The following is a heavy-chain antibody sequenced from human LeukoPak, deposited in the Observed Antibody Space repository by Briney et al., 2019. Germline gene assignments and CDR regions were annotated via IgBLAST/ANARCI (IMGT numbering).Heavy chain of an antibody. V-gene: IGHV3-23*01. Sequence: PGGSLRLSCAASGFTLSSYAMSWVRQGPGKGLEWVSAISVSGNTYHADSVKGRFTISRDSSKNTLYLQMNSLRAEDTAIYYCAREDYGDLYFDHWGQGTLVTVSS. J-gene: IGHJ4*02. CDR3: AREDYGDLYFDH. CDR1: GFTLSSYA. D-gene: IGHD4-17*01. CDR2: ISVSGNT.